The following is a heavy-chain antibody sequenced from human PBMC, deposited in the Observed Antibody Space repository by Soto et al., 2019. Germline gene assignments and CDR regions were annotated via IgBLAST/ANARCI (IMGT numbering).Heavy chain of an antibody. V-gene: IGHV3-23*05. Sequence: GGSLRLSCTASGLPHSSFAMMWVRQAPGKGLECVSGIYGSGRGIEYADSVKGRFTISRDNSKNTVYLQMTDLRADDTAVYYCAKDAVYNDGLWLMDHWGQGTQVTV. CDR2: IYGSGRGI. J-gene: IGHJ4*02. D-gene: IGHD2-21*01. CDR3: AKDAVYNDGLWLMDH. CDR1: GLPHSSFA.